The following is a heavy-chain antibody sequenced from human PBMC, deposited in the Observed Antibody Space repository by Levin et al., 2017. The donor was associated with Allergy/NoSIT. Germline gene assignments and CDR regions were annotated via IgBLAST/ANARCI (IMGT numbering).Heavy chain of an antibody. CDR2: ISYDGTNE. D-gene: IGHD5-24*01. J-gene: IGHJ2*01. CDR1: GFTFSSYG. CDR3: ARDGGWLQFRWYFDL. V-gene: IGHV3-30*03. Sequence: GGSLRLSCAASGFTFSSYGMHWVRQAPGKGLEWVAVISYDGTNEYYADSVNGRFTISRDNSKNTLSLHMNSLRDEDTSVYYCARDGGWLQFRWYFDLWGRGTLVTVSS.